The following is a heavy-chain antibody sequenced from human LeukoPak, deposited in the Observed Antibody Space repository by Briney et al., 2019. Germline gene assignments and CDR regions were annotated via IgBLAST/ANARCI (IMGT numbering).Heavy chain of an antibody. CDR3: ARLTGYSSGWYAGGAFDI. V-gene: IGHV4-59*01. CDR2: IYYSGST. D-gene: IGHD6-19*01. Sequence: SETLSLTCTVSGGSISSYYWSWIRQPPGKGLEWIGCIYYSGSTNYNPSLKSRVTISVDTSKNQFSLKLSSVTAADTAVYYCARLTGYSSGWYAGGAFDIWGQGTMVTVSS. CDR1: GGSISSYY. J-gene: IGHJ3*02.